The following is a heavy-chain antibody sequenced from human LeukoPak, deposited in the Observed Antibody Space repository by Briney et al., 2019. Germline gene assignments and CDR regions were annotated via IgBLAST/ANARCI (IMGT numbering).Heavy chain of an antibody. D-gene: IGHD3-10*01. Sequence: GASVKVSCKASGYTFTSYDINWGRQATGQGLEWMGWMNPNSGNTGYAQKFQGRVTMTRNTSISTAYMELSSLRSEVTAVYYCAREVLGVRGVIYYWGQGTLVTVSS. CDR2: MNPNSGNT. CDR1: GYTFTSYD. V-gene: IGHV1-8*01. J-gene: IGHJ4*02. CDR3: AREVLGVRGVIYY.